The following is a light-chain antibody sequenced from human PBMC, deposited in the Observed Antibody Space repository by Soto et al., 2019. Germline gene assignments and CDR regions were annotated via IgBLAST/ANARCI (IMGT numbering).Light chain of an antibody. J-gene: IGKJ4*01. V-gene: IGKV2-28*01. Sequence: EIVLTQSPLSLPVTPGEPASISCRSSQNLLQSNGYNYLNWYLQKPGQSPQLLIYLGSNRASGVPDRFRGSGSGTDFTLTINRVEAEDVGLYFCAQGLATPFTFGGGTKVEIK. CDR2: LGS. CDR3: AQGLATPFT. CDR1: QNLLQSNGYNY.